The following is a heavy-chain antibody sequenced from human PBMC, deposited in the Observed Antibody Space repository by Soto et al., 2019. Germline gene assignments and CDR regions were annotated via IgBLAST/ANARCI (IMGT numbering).Heavy chain of an antibody. CDR1: GGSISSYY. V-gene: IGHV4-59*01. J-gene: IGHJ5*02. D-gene: IGHD5-12*01. CDR2: IYYSGST. CDR3: ASGGIVATIRGGWFDP. Sequence: QVQLQESGPGLVKPSETLSLTCTVSGGSISSYYWSWIRQPPGKGLEWIGYIYYSGSTNYNPSLKSRVTISVDTSKNQFSLKLSSVTAADTAVYYCASGGIVATIRGGWFDPWGQGTLVTVSS.